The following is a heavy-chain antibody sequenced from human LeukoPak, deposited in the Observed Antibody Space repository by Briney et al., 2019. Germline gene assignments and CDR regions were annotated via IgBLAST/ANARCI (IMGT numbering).Heavy chain of an antibody. J-gene: IGHJ4*02. CDR1: GGSISSGTYY. V-gene: IGHV4-39*01. CDR3: ARRGDYSYYFDY. CDR2: IYYSGGT. Sequence: PSETLSLTCTVSGGSISSGTYYWGWIRQPPGKGLEWIGRIYYSGGTDYNPSLKSRVTISVDTSKNQFSLKLSSVTAADTAVYYCARRGDYSYYFDYWGQGTLVTVSS. D-gene: IGHD4-11*01.